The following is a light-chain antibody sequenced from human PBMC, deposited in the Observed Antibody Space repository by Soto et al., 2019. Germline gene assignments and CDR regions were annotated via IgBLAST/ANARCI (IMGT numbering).Light chain of an antibody. V-gene: IGKV3-15*01. CDR1: QSVNLS. CDR2: GPS. J-gene: IGKJ3*01. Sequence: EIMMTQSPGTLSVAPGEGATRSCTAIQSVNLSLAWYQQKPGQPPRLLLYGPSTRATGIPVRFRGSGSGTELTLTLSSPQSEDSELYDCHQYNSWPRGTFGPGTKVEIK. CDR3: HQYNSWPRGT.